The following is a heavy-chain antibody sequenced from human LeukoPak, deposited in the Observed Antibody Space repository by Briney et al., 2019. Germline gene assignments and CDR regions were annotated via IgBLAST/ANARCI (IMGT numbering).Heavy chain of an antibody. Sequence: PGGSLRLSCAASGFIFGESFSGYWMSWVRQVPRKGLEWVANINQGGNEKYYVDSVKGRFTISRDNAENSLYLQMNSLRVEDTAVYYCARDKGDSHSSGSLFVFGGQGTLVTVSS. CDR1: GFIFGESFSGYW. CDR2: INQGGNEK. J-gene: IGHJ4*02. D-gene: IGHD3-22*01. V-gene: IGHV3-7*03. CDR3: ARDKGDSHSSGSLFVF.